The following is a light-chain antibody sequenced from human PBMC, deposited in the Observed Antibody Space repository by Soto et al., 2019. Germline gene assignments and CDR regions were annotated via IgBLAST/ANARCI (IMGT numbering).Light chain of an antibody. CDR1: QGITNY. Sequence: DIPMTQSPSSLSASVGDRVTITCRASQGITNYLAWYQQKPGKVPNLLIYDASTLQSGVPSRFSGSGSGTDFTLTISSLQPEDVATYYCQKYNSAPQGFTFGPGTKVDIK. CDR2: DAS. CDR3: QKYNSAPQGFT. J-gene: IGKJ3*01. V-gene: IGKV1-27*01.